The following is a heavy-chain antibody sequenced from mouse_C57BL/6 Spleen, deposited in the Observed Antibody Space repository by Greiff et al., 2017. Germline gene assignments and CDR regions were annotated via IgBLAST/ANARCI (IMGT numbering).Heavy chain of an antibody. V-gene: IGHV1-19*01. J-gene: IGHJ4*01. CDR2: INPYNGGT. CDR1: GYTFTDYY. D-gene: IGHD2-3*01. CDR3: ARASEVDDYAMDY. Sequence: VQLQQSGPVLVKPGASVKMSCKASGYTFTDYYMNWVKQSHGKSLEWIGVINPYNGGTSYNQKFKGKATLTVDKSSSTAYMELNSLTSEDSAVYYCARASEVDDYAMDYWGQGTSVTVSA.